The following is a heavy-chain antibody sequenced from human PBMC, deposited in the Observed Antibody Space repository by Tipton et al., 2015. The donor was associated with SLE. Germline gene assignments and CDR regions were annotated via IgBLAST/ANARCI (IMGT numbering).Heavy chain of an antibody. J-gene: IGHJ4*02. CDR2: IHDSGAT. CDR3: ARHLGASFDF. CDR1: RGSIRSGDYY. V-gene: IGHV4-31*03. Sequence: TLSLTCTVSRGSIRSGDYYWSWIRQHPGKGLEWIGYIHDSGATFYNPSLRSRSAISVDTSQNQFSLRLTSVTAADTAVYYCARHLGASFDFWGQGILVTVSS.